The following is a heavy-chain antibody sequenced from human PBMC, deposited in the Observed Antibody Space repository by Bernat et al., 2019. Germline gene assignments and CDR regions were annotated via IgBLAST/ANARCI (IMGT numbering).Heavy chain of an antibody. Sequence: EVQLVESGGGLVKPGGSLRLSCAASGFTFSSYSMNWVRQAPGKGLEWVSSISSSSSYIYYADSVKGRFTISRDNAKNSLYLQMNSLRAKDTAVYYCARGYCSSTSCYEVVWYYYYYMDVWGKGTTVTVSS. CDR2: ISSSSSYI. V-gene: IGHV3-21*01. J-gene: IGHJ6*03. CDR3: ARGYCSSTSCYEVVWYYYYYMDV. D-gene: IGHD2-2*01. CDR1: GFTFSSYS.